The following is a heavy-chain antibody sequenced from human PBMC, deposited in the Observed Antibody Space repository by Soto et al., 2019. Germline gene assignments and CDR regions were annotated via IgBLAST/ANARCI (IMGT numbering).Heavy chain of an antibody. Sequence: SETLSLTCAVYGGSFSGYYWSWIRQPPGKGLEWIGEINHSGSTNYNPSLKSRVTISVDTSKNQFSLKLSSVTAADTAVYYCARGRALNWFDPWGQGTLVTVSS. J-gene: IGHJ5*02. CDR2: INHSGST. CDR3: ARGRALNWFDP. CDR1: GGSFSGYY. V-gene: IGHV4-34*01.